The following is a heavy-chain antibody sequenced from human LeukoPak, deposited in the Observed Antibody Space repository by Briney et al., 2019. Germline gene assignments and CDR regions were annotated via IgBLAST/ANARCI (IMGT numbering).Heavy chain of an antibody. CDR1: GGSISSSSYY. CDR2: IYHSGST. Sequence: KLSETLSLTCTVSGGSISSSSYYWGWIRQPPGKGLEWIGSIYHSGSTYYNPSLKSRVTISVDTSKNQFSLKLSSVTAADTAVYYCARSILRFLEWIQPTDYWGQGTLVTVSS. CDR3: ARSILRFLEWIQPTDY. D-gene: IGHD3-3*01. V-gene: IGHV4-39*07. J-gene: IGHJ4*02.